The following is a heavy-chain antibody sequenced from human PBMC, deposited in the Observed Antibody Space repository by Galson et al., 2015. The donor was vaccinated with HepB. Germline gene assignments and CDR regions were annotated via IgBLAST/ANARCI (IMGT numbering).Heavy chain of an antibody. D-gene: IGHD5-12*01. CDR2: ISGSVGRT. Sequence: SLRLSCAASAFTLRKYTMSWVRQAPGKGLEWVSVISGSVGRTYCADSVKGRFSISRDNSKNTLYLQMSSLRVEDTALYYCARGHRNSGYFDSNCYCRSDLWGRATTVIVS. J-gene: IGHJ6*02. CDR3: ARGHRNSGYFDSNCYCRSDL. V-gene: IGHV3-23*01. CDR1: AFTLRKYT.